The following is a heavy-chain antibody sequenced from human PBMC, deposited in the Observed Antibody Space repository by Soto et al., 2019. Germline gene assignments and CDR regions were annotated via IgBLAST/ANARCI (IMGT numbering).Heavy chain of an antibody. CDR3: ARGGSGYVRFNEY. CDR2: IIPIFGTA. CDR1: GGIFSSYA. D-gene: IGHD3-22*01. Sequence: QEQLVQSGAEVKKPGSSVKVSCKASGGIFSSYAISWVRQAPGQGLEWMGGIIPIFGTANSAQKFQGRVTITADESTITAYIVLSSLKSGDTGIYYCARGGSGYVRFNEYWGQGTLVTVSS. J-gene: IGHJ4*02. V-gene: IGHV1-69*01.